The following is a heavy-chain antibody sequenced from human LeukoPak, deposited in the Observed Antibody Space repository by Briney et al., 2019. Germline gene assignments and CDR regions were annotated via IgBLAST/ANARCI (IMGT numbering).Heavy chain of an antibody. CDR2: ISSSSSFL. CDR1: GFTFSSHS. J-gene: IGHJ4*02. D-gene: IGHD3-10*01. V-gene: IGHV3-21*01. CDR3: ARDQQSWFSGSIDH. Sequence: PGGSLRLSCVASGFTFSSHSMNWVRQAPGKGLEWVSSISSSSSFLYYADSVKGRVTISRDNAKNSLYLEMNSLRAEDTAAYFCARDQQSWFSGSIDHWGQGILVTVSS.